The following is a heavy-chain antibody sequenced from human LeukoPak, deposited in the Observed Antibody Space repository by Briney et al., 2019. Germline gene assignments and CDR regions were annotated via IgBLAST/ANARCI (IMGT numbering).Heavy chain of an antibody. Sequence: ASVKVSCTASGYTFTSYAMHWVRQAPGQRLEWMGWINAGNGNTKYSQKFQGRVTITRDTSASTAYMELSSLRAEDTAVYYCARDLYCSCGSCYYFDYWGQGTLVTVSS. CDR3: ARDLYCSCGSCYYFDY. CDR1: GYTFTSYA. V-gene: IGHV1-3*01. CDR2: INAGNGNT. J-gene: IGHJ4*02. D-gene: IGHD2-15*01.